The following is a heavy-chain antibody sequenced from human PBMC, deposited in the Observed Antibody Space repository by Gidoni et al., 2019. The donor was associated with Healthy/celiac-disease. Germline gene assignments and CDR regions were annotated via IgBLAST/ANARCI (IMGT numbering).Heavy chain of an antibody. CDR1: GFPFSSYG. Sequence: QVQLVESGGGVVQPGRSLRLSCAASGFPFSSYGMHWVRQAPGKGLEWVAVIWYDGSNKYYADSVKGRFTISRDNSKNTLYLQMNSLRAEDTAVYYCARDILSSRTSFDYWGQGTLVTVSS. CDR2: IWYDGSNK. CDR3: ARDILSSRTSFDY. V-gene: IGHV3-33*01. J-gene: IGHJ4*02.